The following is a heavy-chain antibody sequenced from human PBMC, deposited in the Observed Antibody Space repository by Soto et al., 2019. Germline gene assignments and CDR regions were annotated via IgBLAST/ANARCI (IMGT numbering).Heavy chain of an antibody. D-gene: IGHD3-10*01. CDR3: ARVGGSGSYLYNYYYYGMDV. J-gene: IGHJ6*02. CDR1: GFTCSSYG. V-gene: IGHV3-33*01. CDR2: IWYDGGNK. Sequence: VGSLRLSCAASGFTCSSYGMHWVRQAPGKGLEWVAVIWYDGGNKYYADSVKGRFTISRDNSKNTLYLQMNSLRAEDTAVYYCARVGGSGSYLYNYYYYGMDVWGQGTTVTVSS.